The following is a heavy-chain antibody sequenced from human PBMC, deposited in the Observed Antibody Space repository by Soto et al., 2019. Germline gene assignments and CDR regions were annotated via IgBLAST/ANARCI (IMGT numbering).Heavy chain of an antibody. CDR2: MYHSGDT. CDR3: ARKAMRGAAFDF. CDR1: GYSISSGYY. Sequence: PSETLSLTCAVSGYSISSGYYWGRIRQPPGKGLEWIGNMYHSGDTYYNPSLKSRVAISVDTSKNHFSLKLSSVTAADTAVYYCARKAMRGAAFDFWGQGTMVTVSS. V-gene: IGHV4-38-2*01. J-gene: IGHJ3*01.